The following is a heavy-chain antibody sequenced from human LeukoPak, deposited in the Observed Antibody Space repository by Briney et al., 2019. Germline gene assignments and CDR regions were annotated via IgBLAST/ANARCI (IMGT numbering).Heavy chain of an antibody. Sequence: PGGSLRPSCAASGFTFSNYWMHWVRQAPGKGLVWLSRIITDGSSASYADSVKGRFTISRDNAKNTLYLQMNSLRAEDTAVYYCARLPGEYYYGMDVWGQGTTVTVSS. CDR3: ARLPGEYYYGMDV. J-gene: IGHJ6*02. V-gene: IGHV3-74*01. CDR2: IITDGSSA. CDR1: GFTFSNYW.